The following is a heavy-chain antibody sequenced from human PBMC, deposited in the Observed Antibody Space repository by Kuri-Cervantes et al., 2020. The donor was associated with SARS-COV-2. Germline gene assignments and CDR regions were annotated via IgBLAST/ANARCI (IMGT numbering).Heavy chain of an antibody. Sequence: ESLKISGTVSGGSISSYYWSWIRQPAGKGLEWIGRIYTSGSTNYNPSLKSRVTMSVDTSKNQFSLKLSSVTAADTAVYYCARGRVDFTMIVVVITGGLYYFDNWGQGTLVTVSS. CDR1: GGSISSYY. J-gene: IGHJ4*02. CDR2: IYTSGST. D-gene: IGHD3-22*01. V-gene: IGHV4-4*07. CDR3: ARGRVDFTMIVVVITGGLYYFDN.